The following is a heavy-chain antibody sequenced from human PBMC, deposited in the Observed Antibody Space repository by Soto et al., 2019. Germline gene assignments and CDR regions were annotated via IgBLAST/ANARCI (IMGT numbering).Heavy chain of an antibody. CDR2: VHPETGST. CDR3: AKDRREVYYDSSGYLDY. V-gene: IGHV1-8*02. Sequence: ASVKVSCKGSGYSFRSYDITWVRQAPGQGLEWMGWVHPETGSTGYAQRFQGRVSMTSDTSKNTLYLQMNSLRAEDTAVYYCAKDRREVYYDSSGYLDYWGQGTLVTVSS. J-gene: IGHJ4*02. D-gene: IGHD3-22*01. CDR1: GYSFRSYD.